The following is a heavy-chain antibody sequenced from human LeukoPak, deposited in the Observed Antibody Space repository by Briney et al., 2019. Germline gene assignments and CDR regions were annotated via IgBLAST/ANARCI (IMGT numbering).Heavy chain of an antibody. V-gene: IGHV3-7*01. Sequence: GGSLRLSCAASRFTFSIYWMSWVRQAPGKGLEWVANIKQDRSEKYYVDSVRGRFTISRDNAKNSLYLQMNSLRAEDTAVYYCASDRDKYDYGDYVDYWGQGTLVTVSS. CDR3: ASDRDKYDYGDYVDY. D-gene: IGHD4-17*01. CDR2: IKQDRSEK. CDR1: RFTFSIYW. J-gene: IGHJ4*02.